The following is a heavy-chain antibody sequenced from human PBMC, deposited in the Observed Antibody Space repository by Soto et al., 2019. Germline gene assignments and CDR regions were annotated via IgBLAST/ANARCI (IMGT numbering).Heavy chain of an antibody. D-gene: IGHD3-10*01. CDR2: IIPIFGTA. J-gene: IGHJ6*02. CDR3: ARDAYYYGSGSYYNVYGMDV. CDR1: GGTFSSYA. V-gene: IGHV1-69*13. Sequence: SVKVSWKASGGTFSSYAISWVRQAPGQGLEWMGGIIPIFGTANYAQKFQGRVTITADESTSTAYMELSSLRSEDTAVYYCARDAYYYGSGSYYNVYGMDVWGQGTTVTVSS.